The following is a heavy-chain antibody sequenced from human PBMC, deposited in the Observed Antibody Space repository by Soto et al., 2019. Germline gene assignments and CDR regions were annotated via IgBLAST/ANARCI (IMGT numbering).Heavy chain of an antibody. J-gene: IGHJ3*01. CDR3: ARITIFGVVILPDAFDV. V-gene: IGHV4-39*01. CDR2: IYYSGST. Sequence: SETLSLTWTVSGGSISSSSYCWSWIRQPPGKGLEWIGSIYYSGSTYYNPSLKSRVTISVDTSKNQFSLKLSSVTAADTAVYYCARITIFGVVILPDAFDVWGQGTMVTVSS. D-gene: IGHD3-3*01. CDR1: GGSISSSSYC.